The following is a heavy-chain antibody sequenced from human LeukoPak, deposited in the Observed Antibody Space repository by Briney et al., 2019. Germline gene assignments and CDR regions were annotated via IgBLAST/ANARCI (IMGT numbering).Heavy chain of an antibody. V-gene: IGHV4-4*02. D-gene: IGHD2-21*02. CDR1: GGSISSSTW. J-gene: IGHJ3*02. CDR2: IYHSGST. Sequence: SETLSLTCAVSGGSISSSTWWSWVRQPPGKGLEWIGEIYHSGSTNYNPSLKSRVTISVDKSKNQFSLRLTSVTAADTAVYYCAREGCGGDCHDAFDIWGQGTMVTVSS. CDR3: AREGCGGDCHDAFDI.